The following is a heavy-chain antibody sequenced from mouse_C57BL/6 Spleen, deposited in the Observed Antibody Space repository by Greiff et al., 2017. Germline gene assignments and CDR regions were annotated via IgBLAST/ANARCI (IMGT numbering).Heavy chain of an antibody. J-gene: IGHJ3*01. CDR3: TNMYYYGAFAY. CDR2: IDPETGGS. CDR1: GYTFTDYE. V-gene: IGHV1-15*01. Sequence: QVQLQQSGAALVRPGASVTLSCKASGYTFTDYEMNWVKQTPVPGLEWIGAIDPETGGSAYNQTFKGKALLTADKSSSTAYMELRSLTSDDSAVYFCTNMYYYGAFAYWGQGTLVPVAA. D-gene: IGHD1-1*01.